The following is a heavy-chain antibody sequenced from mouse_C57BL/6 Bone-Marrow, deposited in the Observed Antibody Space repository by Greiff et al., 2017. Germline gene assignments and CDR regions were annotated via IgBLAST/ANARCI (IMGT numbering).Heavy chain of an antibody. Sequence: EVQGVESGGGLVQPGGSLSLSCAASGFTFTDYYMSWVRQPPGKALEWLGFIRNKANGYTTEYSASVKGRFTISRDNSQSILYLQMNALRAEDSATYYSARYDWDFWYFDVWGTGTTVTVSS. J-gene: IGHJ1*03. D-gene: IGHD4-1*01. CDR1: GFTFTDYY. CDR3: ARYDWDFWYFDV. CDR2: IRNKANGYTT. V-gene: IGHV7-3*01.